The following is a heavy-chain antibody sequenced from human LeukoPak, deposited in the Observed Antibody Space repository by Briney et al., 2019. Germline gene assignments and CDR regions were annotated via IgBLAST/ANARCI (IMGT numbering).Heavy chain of an antibody. J-gene: IGHJ6*02. CDR3: ARVRVHGRDDYKPHYYGMDV. D-gene: IGHD5-24*01. Sequence: SETLSLACTVSGGSISGYYWGWIRQPPGKGLEWIGYIYYSGSTNYNPSLKSRVTISVDTSKNQFSLKLSSVTAADTAVYYCARVRVHGRDDYKPHYYGMDVWAKGPPSPSP. CDR2: IYYSGST. V-gene: IGHV4-59*01. CDR1: GGSISGYY.